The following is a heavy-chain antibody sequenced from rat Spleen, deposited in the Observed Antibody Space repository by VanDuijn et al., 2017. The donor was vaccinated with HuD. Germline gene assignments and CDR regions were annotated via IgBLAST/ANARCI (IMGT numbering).Heavy chain of an antibody. D-gene: IGHD1-6*01. CDR3: TRGLSMSSTNYYYALFAY. Sequence: EVQLQESGPGLVKPSQSLSLTCSVTGYSITSNYWGWIRKFPGNKMEWMGYIDYSGRTSYNPSLKSRISITRDKSKNQFFLQLNSVTTEDTATYYCTRGLSMSSTNYYYALFAYWGQGTLVTVSS. V-gene: IGHV3-1*01. CDR2: IDYSGRT. CDR1: GYSITSNY. J-gene: IGHJ3*01.